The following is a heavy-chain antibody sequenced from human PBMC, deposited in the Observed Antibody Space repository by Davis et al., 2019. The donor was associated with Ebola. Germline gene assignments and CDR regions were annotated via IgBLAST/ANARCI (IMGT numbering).Heavy chain of an antibody. CDR2: ISGSGGST. J-gene: IGHJ4*02. V-gene: IGHV3-23*01. D-gene: IGHD3-22*01. CDR3: AKDHDSSEYYPVGYFDS. Sequence: PGGSLRLSCAASGFTFSSYAMSWVRQAPGKGLEWVSAISGSGGSTYYADSVKGRFTISRDNSKNTLYLQMNSLRAEDTAVYYCAKDHDSSEYYPVGYFDSWGQGTLVTVSS. CDR1: GFTFSSYA.